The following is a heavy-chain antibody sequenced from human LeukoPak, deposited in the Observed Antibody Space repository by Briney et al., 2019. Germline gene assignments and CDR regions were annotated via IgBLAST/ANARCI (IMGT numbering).Heavy chain of an antibody. CDR3: ARVRSVGGNPHAFNI. Sequence: GGSLRLSCAASGFTFSSYAMHWVRQAPGKGLEWVAVISYDGSNKYYADSVKGRFTISRDNSKNTLYLQMNSLRAEDTAVYYCARVRSVGGNPHAFNIWGQGTMVTVSS. CDR2: ISYDGSNK. D-gene: IGHD4-23*01. CDR1: GFTFSSYA. V-gene: IGHV3-30-3*01. J-gene: IGHJ3*02.